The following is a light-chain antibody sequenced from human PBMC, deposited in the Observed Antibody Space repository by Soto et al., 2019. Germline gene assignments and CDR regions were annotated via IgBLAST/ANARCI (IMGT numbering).Light chain of an antibody. CDR2: GNS. Sequence: QSVLTQPPSASGAPGQRVTISCTGSSSNIGARYDVHWYQQLPGTAPKLLIYGNSNRPSGVPDRFSGSKSGTSASLAITGLQAEDEADYYCQSYDPSLSGWGVFGGGTKLTVL. J-gene: IGLJ2*01. V-gene: IGLV1-40*01. CDR3: QSYDPSLSGWGV. CDR1: SSNIGARYD.